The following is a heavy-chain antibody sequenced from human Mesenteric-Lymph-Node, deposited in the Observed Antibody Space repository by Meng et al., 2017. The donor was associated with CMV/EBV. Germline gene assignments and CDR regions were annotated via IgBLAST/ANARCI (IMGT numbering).Heavy chain of an antibody. CDR2: IYYSGST. CDR1: GGSISSYY. CDR3: ARRLIWGDGYNNNWFDP. Sequence: GGSISSYYWSWIRQPPGKGLEWIGYIYYSGSTNYNPSLKSRVTISVHTSKNQFSLKLNSVTAADTAVYYCARRLIWGDGYNNNWFDPWGQGTLVTVSS. J-gene: IGHJ5*02. V-gene: IGHV4-59*08. D-gene: IGHD5-24*01.